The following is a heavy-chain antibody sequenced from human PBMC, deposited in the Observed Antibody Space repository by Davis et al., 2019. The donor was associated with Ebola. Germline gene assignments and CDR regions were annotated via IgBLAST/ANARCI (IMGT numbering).Heavy chain of an antibody. V-gene: IGHV3-53*05. D-gene: IGHD6-19*01. Sequence: GESLKISCAVSGFAVSSNHMSWVRQAPGKGLEWVSVIYDQSSAYADAVRGRFIISRDKSNNTLYLEMSSLRVDDTAVYYCATTQWLREFDNWGQGTLVTVSS. J-gene: IGHJ4*02. CDR1: GFAVSSNH. CDR3: ATTQWLREFDN. CDR2: IYDQSS.